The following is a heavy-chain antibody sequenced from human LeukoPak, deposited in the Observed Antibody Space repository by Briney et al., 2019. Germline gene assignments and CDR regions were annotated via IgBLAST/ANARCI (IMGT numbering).Heavy chain of an antibody. CDR3: ARGGTRDLLLDP. CDR1: GGSINNNY. Sequence: PSETLSLTCSVSGGSINNNYWSWIRQSAGKGLEWIGRVYPTGKTHYNPSLLGRVTISVHPSSSQVSLVLNSVTATDPAVYYCARGGTRDLLLDPWGQGTLVTVSS. V-gene: IGHV4-4*07. D-gene: IGHD3-16*01. J-gene: IGHJ5*02. CDR2: VYPTGKT.